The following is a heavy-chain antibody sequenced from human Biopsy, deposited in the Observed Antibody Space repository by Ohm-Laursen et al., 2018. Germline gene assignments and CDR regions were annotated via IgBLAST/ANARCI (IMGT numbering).Heavy chain of an antibody. D-gene: IGHD6-19*01. CDR1: GYTFSGYY. J-gene: IGHJ4*02. CDR3: ARDKYRSWNYFDN. V-gene: IGHV1-2*02. Sequence: GPSVKVSCKASGYTFSGYYMHWVRQAPGQGLEWMGWTNPDSGVTNYAQKFQGRVTMTRDTSISTAYMELSRLGSDDTAVYYCARDKYRSWNYFDNWGQGSLVTVSS. CDR2: TNPDSGVT.